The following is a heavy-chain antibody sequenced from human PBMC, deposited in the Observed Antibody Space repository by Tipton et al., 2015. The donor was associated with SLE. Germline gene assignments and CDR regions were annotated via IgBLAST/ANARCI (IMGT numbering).Heavy chain of an antibody. D-gene: IGHD3-9*01. J-gene: IGHJ4*02. V-gene: IGHV4-59*01. Sequence: LSLTCTVSGGSISSYYWSWIRQPPGKGLEWIGYIYCSGSTNYNPSLKSRVTISVDTSKNQFSLKLSSVTAADTAVYYCARGLGFDWFNYWGQGTLVTVSS. CDR3: ARGLGFDWFNY. CDR1: GGSISSYY. CDR2: IYCSGST.